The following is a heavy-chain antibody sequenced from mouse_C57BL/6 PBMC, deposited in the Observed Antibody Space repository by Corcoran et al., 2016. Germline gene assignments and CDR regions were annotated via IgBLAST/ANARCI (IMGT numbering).Heavy chain of an antibody. CDR3: ARSGDSSGYFDY. Sequence: QVQLQQAGPELVKPGASVKISCKASGYSFTSYYIHWVKQRPGQGLEWIGWIYPGSGNTKYNEKFKGKATLPADTSSSTGYMQLSSLTAEDSAVYYCARSGDSSGYFDYWGQGPTLTVSS. V-gene: IGHV1-66*01. CDR2: IYPGSGNT. J-gene: IGHJ2*01. D-gene: IGHD3-2*02. CDR1: GYSFTSYY.